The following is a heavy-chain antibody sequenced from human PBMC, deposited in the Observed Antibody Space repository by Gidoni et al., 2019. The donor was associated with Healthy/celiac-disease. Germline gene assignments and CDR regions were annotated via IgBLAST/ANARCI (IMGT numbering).Heavy chain of an antibody. CDR3: ARESNYYGSGSYYSSTNFDY. J-gene: IGHJ4*02. D-gene: IGHD3-10*01. Sequence: QVQLVQSGAEAKMPVSSVKVSCKASGGTFSRYTLSWVRQAPGQGLEWMGRIIPNLGIANYAQKFQGRGTITADKSTSTAYMELSSLRSEDTAVYYCARESNYYGSGSYYSSTNFDYWGQGTLVTVSS. V-gene: IGHV1-69*08. CDR2: IIPNLGIA. CDR1: GGTFSRYT.